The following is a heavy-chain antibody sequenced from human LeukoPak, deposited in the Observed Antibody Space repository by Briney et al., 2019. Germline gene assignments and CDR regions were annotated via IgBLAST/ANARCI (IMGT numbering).Heavy chain of an antibody. Sequence: PSETLSLTCTVSGGSISSYYWSWIRQPAGKGLEWIGRIYTSGSTNYNPSLKSRVTMSVDTSKNQFPLKLSSVTAADTAVYYCAREFTYGGFYYFDYWGQGTLVTVSS. D-gene: IGHD3-10*01. CDR3: AREFTYGGFYYFDY. J-gene: IGHJ4*02. V-gene: IGHV4-4*07. CDR1: GGSISSYY. CDR2: IYTSGST.